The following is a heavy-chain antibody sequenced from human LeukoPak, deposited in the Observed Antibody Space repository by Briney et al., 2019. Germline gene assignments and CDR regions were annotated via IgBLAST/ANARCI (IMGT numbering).Heavy chain of an antibody. J-gene: IGHJ4*02. Sequence: GGSLRLSCAASGFIVSHNYMTWVRQAPGKGLEWISVIYIDGTTYYADSVKGRFTISRDNAKNSLYLQMNSLRAEDTAVYYCARDHFYWGQGTLVTVSS. CDR1: GFIVSHNY. V-gene: IGHV3-53*01. CDR2: IYIDGTT. CDR3: ARDHFY.